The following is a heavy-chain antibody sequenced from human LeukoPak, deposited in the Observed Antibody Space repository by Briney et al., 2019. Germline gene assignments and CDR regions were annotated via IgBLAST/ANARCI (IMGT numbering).Heavy chain of an antibody. Sequence: ETLSLTCTVPGGSISSSTFYWGWIRQPPRKGLEWIGTIYYSGSTFYNPSLKSRVTVSVDTSKNQFALKLSSLTAADTAVYYCARDRKWLRYFDLWGRGTLVTVSS. CDR3: ARDRKWLRYFDL. CDR1: GGSISSSTFY. V-gene: IGHV4-39*06. J-gene: IGHJ2*01. D-gene: IGHD3-22*01. CDR2: IYYSGST.